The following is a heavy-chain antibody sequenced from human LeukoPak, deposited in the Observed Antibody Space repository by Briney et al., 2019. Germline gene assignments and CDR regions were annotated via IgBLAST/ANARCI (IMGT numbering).Heavy chain of an antibody. J-gene: IGHJ4*02. D-gene: IGHD3-9*01. CDR1: GFAFSSYV. Sequence: GGSLRLSCEVSGFAFSSYVMSWVRQAPENGLEWVSAIDSNGVTTNYADSVKGRFTISRDNSKNTLYLQLSSLRVEDTAVYYCAKGDDFLADYRYRFDYWGQGTLVTVSS. V-gene: IGHV3-23*01. CDR3: AKGDDFLADYRYRFDY. CDR2: IDSNGVTT.